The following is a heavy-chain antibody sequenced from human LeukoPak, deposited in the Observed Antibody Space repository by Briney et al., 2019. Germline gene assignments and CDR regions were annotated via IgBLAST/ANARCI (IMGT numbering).Heavy chain of an antibody. Sequence: ASVKVSCKASGYTFTGYYMHWVRQAPGQGLEWMGWINPNSGGTNYAQKFQGRVTMTRDTSISTAYMELSRLRSDDTAVYYCARAFLPAAMRTSLNSFDPWGQGTLVTVSS. CDR3: ARAFLPAAMRTSLNSFDP. CDR1: GYTFTGYY. V-gene: IGHV1-2*02. D-gene: IGHD2-2*01. CDR2: INPNSGGT. J-gene: IGHJ5*02.